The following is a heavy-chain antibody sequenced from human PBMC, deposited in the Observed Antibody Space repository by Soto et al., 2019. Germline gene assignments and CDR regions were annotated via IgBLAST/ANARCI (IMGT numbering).Heavy chain of an antibody. V-gene: IGHV3-74*01. CDR3: ARRGPVSGLAY. Sequence: EVQLVESGGGLVQPGGSLRLSCAASGFTFSSYWMHWVRQAPGKGLVWVSRINPDESSSTYADSVKGRFTISRDNAKNTLYLQTNSLRAEDTAVYYCARRGPVSGLAYWGQGTLVTVSS. CDR2: INPDESSS. CDR1: GFTFSSYW. D-gene: IGHD1-26*01. J-gene: IGHJ4*02.